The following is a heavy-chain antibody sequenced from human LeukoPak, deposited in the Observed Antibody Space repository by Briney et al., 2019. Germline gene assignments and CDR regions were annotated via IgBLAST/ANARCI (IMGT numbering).Heavy chain of an antibody. Sequence: GGSLRLSCAASGLTFSSYGIHWVRQAPGKGLEWVAFIQDDGSNKYYADSVKGRFTISRDNSKNTLYLQMNSLRAEDTAVYYCANQLEWLLYMDVWGKGDHGHRL. CDR2: IQDDGSNK. CDR1: GLTFSSYG. V-gene: IGHV3-30*02. J-gene: IGHJ6*03. CDR3: ANQLEWLLYMDV. D-gene: IGHD3-3*01.